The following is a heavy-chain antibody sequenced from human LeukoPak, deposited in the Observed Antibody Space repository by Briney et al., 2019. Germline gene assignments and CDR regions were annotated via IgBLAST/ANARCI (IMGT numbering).Heavy chain of an antibody. CDR1: GNTFTSYY. CDR2: INPSGGST. V-gene: IGHV1-46*01. J-gene: IGHJ4*02. Sequence: ASVKVSCKASGNTFTSYYMHWVRQAPGQGLEWMGIINPSGGSTSYAQKFQGRVTMTRDTSTSTVYMELSSLRSEDTAVYYCARDVRSYAYSGSYYYFDYWGQGTLVTVSS. CDR3: ARDVRSYAYSGSYYYFDY. D-gene: IGHD1-26*01.